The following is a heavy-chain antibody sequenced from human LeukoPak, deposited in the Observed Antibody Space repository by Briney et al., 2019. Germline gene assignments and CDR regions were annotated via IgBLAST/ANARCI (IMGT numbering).Heavy chain of an antibody. D-gene: IGHD6-13*01. CDR1: GFTFSTYW. Sequence: GGSLRLSCAASGFTFSTYWMGWVRQAPGKGLEWVAKIKPDGSEKDHVDSVKGRFTISRDNAKNSLYLQLNSLRAEDTAVYYCATGGQLIFDYWGQGTLVTVSS. V-gene: IGHV3-7*01. J-gene: IGHJ4*02. CDR2: IKPDGSEK. CDR3: ATGGQLIFDY.